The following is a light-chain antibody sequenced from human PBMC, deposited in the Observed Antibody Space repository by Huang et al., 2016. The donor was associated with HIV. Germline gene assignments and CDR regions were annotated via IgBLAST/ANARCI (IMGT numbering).Light chain of an antibody. CDR3: QQYGNWPYT. CDR1: QSVTNN. V-gene: IGKV3-15*01. J-gene: IGKJ2*01. Sequence: EILMTQSPATLSLSPGERATLSCGASQSVTNNLAWYQQKPGQAPRLLIYGASTRATGIPARFSCSGSGTEFALNISSLQSEDSAVYYCQQYGNWPYTFGQGAKLEI. CDR2: GAS.